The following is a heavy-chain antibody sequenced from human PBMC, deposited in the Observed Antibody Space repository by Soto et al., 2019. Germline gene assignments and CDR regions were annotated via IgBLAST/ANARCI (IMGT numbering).Heavy chain of an antibody. D-gene: IGHD3-22*01. CDR2: INPNSGGT. Sequence: ASVKVSCKASGYTFTDYYMHWVRQAPGQGLEWMGWINPNSGGTNYAQEFQGRVTMTRDTSISTAYMELSRLRSDDTAVYYCAAARITMIVVVSPYWYFDLWGRGTLVTVSS. CDR1: GYTFTDYY. CDR3: AAARITMIVVVSPYWYFDL. J-gene: IGHJ2*01. V-gene: IGHV1-2*02.